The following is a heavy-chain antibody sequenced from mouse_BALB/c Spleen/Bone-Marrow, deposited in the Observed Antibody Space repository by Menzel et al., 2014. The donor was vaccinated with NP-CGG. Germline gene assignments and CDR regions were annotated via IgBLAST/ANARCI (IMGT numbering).Heavy chain of an antibody. J-gene: IGHJ3*01. V-gene: IGHV1-15*01. CDR1: GYTFTDYE. CDR3: TGYVMFAY. Sequence: QVQLQQSGAELVRPGASVTLSCKASGYTFTDYEMHWVKQTPVHGLEWIGAIDPETGGTAYNQKFKGKATLTADKSSSTAYMELRSWTFGASDVYYFTGYVMFAYWGQGTLVTVSA. D-gene: IGHD2-2*01. CDR2: IDPETGGT.